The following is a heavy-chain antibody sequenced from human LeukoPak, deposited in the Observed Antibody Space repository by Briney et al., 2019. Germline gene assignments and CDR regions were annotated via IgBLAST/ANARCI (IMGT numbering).Heavy chain of an antibody. CDR2: IFYSGST. V-gene: IGHV4-39*07. CDR1: GGSISTSSYY. J-gene: IGHJ3*02. Sequence: KSSETLSLTCTVSGGSISTSSYYWGWVRQPPGKGLEWIGNIFYSGSTYYSPSLKSRVTISLDTSKNQFSLKLSSVTAADTAVYYCARLTGYRIESAFDIWGQGTMVTVSS. D-gene: IGHD3-9*01. CDR3: ARLTGYRIESAFDI.